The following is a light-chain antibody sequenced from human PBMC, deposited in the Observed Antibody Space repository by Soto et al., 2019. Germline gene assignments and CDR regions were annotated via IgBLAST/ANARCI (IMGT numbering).Light chain of an antibody. CDR1: SSDVGGYNY. Sequence: QSALTQPRSVSGSPGQSVTISCTGTSSDVGGYNYVSWYLQHPGKAPKVMIYDVSKRPSGVPDRFSGSKSGNTASLTISGLQSEDEADYYCGSFAGNYLYVFGTGTKLTVL. CDR2: DVS. V-gene: IGLV2-11*01. CDR3: GSFAGNYLYV. J-gene: IGLJ1*01.